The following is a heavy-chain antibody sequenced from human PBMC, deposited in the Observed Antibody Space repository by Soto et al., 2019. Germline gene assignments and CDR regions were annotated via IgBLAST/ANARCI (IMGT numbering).Heavy chain of an antibody. D-gene: IGHD3-9*01. Sequence: RASVKVSCKASGYTFISYALSWVRQAPGQGPEWIGRVSPYNGDTKYAQKFQGRVTITADTSTNTAYMDLRSLKSDDTAVYFCARDFLTRISWGSTTAQYSQYGMEVWGQGTTVTVSS. CDR2: VSPYNGDT. V-gene: IGHV1-18*01. CDR1: GYTFISYA. J-gene: IGHJ6*02. CDR3: ARDFLTRISWGSTTAQYSQYGMEV.